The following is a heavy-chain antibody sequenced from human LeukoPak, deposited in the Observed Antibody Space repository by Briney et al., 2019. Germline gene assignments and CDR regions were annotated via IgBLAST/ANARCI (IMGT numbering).Heavy chain of an antibody. Sequence: SETLSLTCTISGVSISSGGDYWSWIRQHPGKGLEWIGYISYSGSTHYNPSLKSRLTMSVHTSKNQFSLRLSSVTAADTAVYYCAREKVTIFGVVNAPLDPWGQGTLVTVSS. CDR2: ISYSGST. CDR3: AREKVTIFGVVNAPLDP. D-gene: IGHD3-3*01. J-gene: IGHJ5*02. V-gene: IGHV4-31*03. CDR1: GVSISSGGDY.